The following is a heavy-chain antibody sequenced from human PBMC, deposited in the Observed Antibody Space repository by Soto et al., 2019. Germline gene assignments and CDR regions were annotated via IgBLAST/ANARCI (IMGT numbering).Heavy chain of an antibody. J-gene: IGHJ5*02. CDR3: ARDPLRFLEWPSGFDP. CDR2: ISAYNGNT. CDR1: GYTFTSYG. V-gene: IGHV1-18*01. D-gene: IGHD3-3*01. Sequence: ASVKVSCKASGYTFTSYGISWVRQAPGQGLEWMGWISAYNGNTNYAQKLQGRVTMATDTSTSTAYMELRSLRSDDTAVYYCARDPLRFLEWPSGFDPWGQGTLVTVSS.